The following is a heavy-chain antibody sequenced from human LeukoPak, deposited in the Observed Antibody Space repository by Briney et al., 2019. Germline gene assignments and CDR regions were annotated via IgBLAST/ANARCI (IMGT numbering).Heavy chain of an antibody. CDR2: IKLDGSEK. Sequence: GGSLRLSCVASGFTFEKYWMSWVRQAPGKGLEWVANIKLDGSEKNYVDSVKGRFTISRDNTKNSLYLQMNSLRVEDTAVFYCARDQYDTWSRRGNFDSWGQGTLVTVSS. CDR3: ARDQYDTWSRRGNFDS. CDR1: GFTFEKYW. J-gene: IGHJ4*02. D-gene: IGHD3-3*01. V-gene: IGHV3-7*03.